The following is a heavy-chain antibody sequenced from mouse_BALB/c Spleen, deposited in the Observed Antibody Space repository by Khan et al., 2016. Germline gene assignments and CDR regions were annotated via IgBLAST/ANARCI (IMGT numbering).Heavy chain of an antibody. Sequence: EVQLQESGPSLVKPSQTLSLTCSVTGDSITSGYWNWIRKFPGNKLEYMGYISYSGSTYYNPSLNSRISITRDTSKNQSYLQLHSVTTEDTATDYCAGFYYDYDGFAYWGQGTLVAAAA. D-gene: IGHD2-4*01. J-gene: IGHJ3*01. CDR2: ISYSGST. CDR3: AGFYYDYDGFAY. V-gene: IGHV3-8*02. CDR1: GDSITSGY.